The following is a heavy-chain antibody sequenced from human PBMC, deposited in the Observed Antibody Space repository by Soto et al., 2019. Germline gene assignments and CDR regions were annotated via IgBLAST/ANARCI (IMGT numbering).Heavy chain of an antibody. CDR1: GGSFSGFY. Sequence: KASETLSLTCAVHGGSFSGFYWTWIRQPPGKGLEWIGEINHSGSSNYNPPLKSRVTMSLDTSRNQFSLSLNSVTAADTAVYYCARMAGPWYFDLWGRGTRVTVSS. CDR3: ARMAGPWYFDL. CDR2: INHSGSS. J-gene: IGHJ2*01. V-gene: IGHV4-34*01.